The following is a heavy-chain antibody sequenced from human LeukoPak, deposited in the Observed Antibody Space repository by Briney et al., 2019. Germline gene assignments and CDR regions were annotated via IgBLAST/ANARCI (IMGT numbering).Heavy chain of an antibody. D-gene: IGHD6-13*01. Sequence: SETLSLTCTVSGGSIGPYYWNWIRQPPGKGLEWIGYISYSGSTNYNPSLKSRVTMSIDTSKNQFSLRLSSVTAAHTAVYYCARQYGSTWYPFDYWGQGTLVTVSS. CDR1: GGSIGPYY. J-gene: IGHJ4*02. CDR2: ISYSGST. CDR3: ARQYGSTWYPFDY. V-gene: IGHV4-59*08.